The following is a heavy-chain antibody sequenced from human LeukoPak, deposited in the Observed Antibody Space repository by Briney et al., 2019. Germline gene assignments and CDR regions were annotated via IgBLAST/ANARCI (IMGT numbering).Heavy chain of an antibody. Sequence: GGSLRLSCAASGFTFTTYWMHWVRQAPGKGLVWVSHINSDGSITSYADSVKGRFTISRDNAKNTLYLQMNSLRAEDTAVYYCARDAVDAANAVWGQGTTVTVSS. J-gene: IGHJ6*02. CDR1: GFTFTTYW. CDR3: ARDAVDAANAV. V-gene: IGHV3-74*01. D-gene: IGHD5-18*01. CDR2: INSDGSIT.